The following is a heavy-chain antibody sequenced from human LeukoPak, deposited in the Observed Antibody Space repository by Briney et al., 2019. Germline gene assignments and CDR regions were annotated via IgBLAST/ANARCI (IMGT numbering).Heavy chain of an antibody. Sequence: GGSLRLSCAASGFTFSSYWMSWVRQAPGKGLEWVSGISSSGTTIHYVDSIKGRFTISRDNAKNSLYLQMNSLRAEDTAVYYCARDQSYYGVWGQGTLVTVSS. D-gene: IGHD3-3*01. CDR2: ISSSGTTI. V-gene: IGHV3-48*04. CDR3: ARDQSYYGV. J-gene: IGHJ4*02. CDR1: GFTFSSYW.